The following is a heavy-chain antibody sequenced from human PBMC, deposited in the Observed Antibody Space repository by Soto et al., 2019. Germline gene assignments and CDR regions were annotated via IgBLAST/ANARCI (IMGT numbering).Heavy chain of an antibody. J-gene: IGHJ4*02. V-gene: IGHV3-9*01. D-gene: IGHD6-13*01. CDR3: ASSEEYSSSWWGDLDY. CDR1: GFTFDDYA. Sequence: GGSLRLSCAASGFTFDDYAMHWVRQAPGKGLEWVSGISWNSGSIGYADSVKGRFTISRDNAKNSLYLQMNSLRAEDTALYYCASSEEYSSSWWGDLDYWGQGTLVTVSS. CDR2: ISWNSGSI.